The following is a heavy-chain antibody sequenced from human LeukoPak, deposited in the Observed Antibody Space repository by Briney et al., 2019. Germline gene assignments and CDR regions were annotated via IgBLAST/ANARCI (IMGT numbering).Heavy chain of an antibody. Sequence: GGSLRLSCAASGFTFSNTWMNWVRQAPGKGLEWISFISSSGSPIYYAGSVTGRFAISRDNGKNSLYLQMNSLRDEDTAVYYCARGVEGSYYYDSSGKGNIWGQGTMVTVSS. CDR2: ISSSGSPI. CDR1: GFTFSNTW. CDR3: ARGVEGSYYYDSSGKGNI. D-gene: IGHD3-22*01. V-gene: IGHV3-48*02. J-gene: IGHJ3*02.